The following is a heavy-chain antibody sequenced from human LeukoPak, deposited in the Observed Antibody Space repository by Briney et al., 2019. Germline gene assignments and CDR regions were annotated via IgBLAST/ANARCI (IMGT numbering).Heavy chain of an antibody. Sequence: GGSLRLSCAASGFTFSSYDMHRVRQATGKGLECVSAIGTAGDTYYPGSVKGRFTISRENAKNSLYLQMNSLRARDTAVYYCARVLGSGSYGMDVWGQGTTVTVSS. CDR2: IGTAGDT. J-gene: IGHJ6*02. CDR3: ARVLGSGSYGMDV. D-gene: IGHD3-10*01. V-gene: IGHV3-13*01. CDR1: GFTFSSYD.